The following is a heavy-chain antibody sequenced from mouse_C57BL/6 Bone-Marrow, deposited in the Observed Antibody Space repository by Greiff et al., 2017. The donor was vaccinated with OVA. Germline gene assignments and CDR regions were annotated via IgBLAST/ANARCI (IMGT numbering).Heavy chain of an antibody. CDR1: GYTFTSYW. D-gene: IGHD2-2*01. J-gene: IGHJ2*01. CDR2: IDPSDSET. CDR3: ARGEVTVFDY. V-gene: IGHV1-52*01. Sequence: QVQLQQSGAELVRPGSSVKLSCKASGYTFTSYWMHWVKQRPIQGLEWIGNIDPSDSETHYNQKFKDKATLTVDKSSSTAYMQLSSLTSEDSAVYYCARGEVTVFDYWGQGTTLTVSS.